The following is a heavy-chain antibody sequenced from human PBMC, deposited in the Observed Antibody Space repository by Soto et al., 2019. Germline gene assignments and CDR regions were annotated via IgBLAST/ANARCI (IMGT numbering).Heavy chain of an antibody. CDR1: GYTFTSYY. CDR2: INPSGGST. CDR3: ASGVRNDMLTGYYDWFEP. Sequence: ASVKVSCTASGYTFTSYYMHWVRQAPGQGLEWMGIINPSGGSTSYAQKFQGRVTMTRDTSTSTVYMELSSLRSEDTDVYYCASGVRNDMLTGYYDWFEPWCQGTLVT. V-gene: IGHV1-46*01. J-gene: IGHJ5*02. D-gene: IGHD3-9*01.